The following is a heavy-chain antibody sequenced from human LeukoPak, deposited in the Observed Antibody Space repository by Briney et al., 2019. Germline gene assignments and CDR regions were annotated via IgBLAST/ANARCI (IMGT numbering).Heavy chain of an antibody. D-gene: IGHD2-8*01. J-gene: IGHJ4*02. CDR1: GFTFSSYS. CDR2: ISSTSDII. V-gene: IGHV3-48*01. Sequence: GGSLRLSCEPSGFTFSSYSMNWVRQAPGKGLEWVSFISSTSDIIYYADSVKGRFTISRDNARNSLYLQMDSLRAEDTAVYYCARWTPNYWGQGTLVTVSS. CDR3: ARWTPNY.